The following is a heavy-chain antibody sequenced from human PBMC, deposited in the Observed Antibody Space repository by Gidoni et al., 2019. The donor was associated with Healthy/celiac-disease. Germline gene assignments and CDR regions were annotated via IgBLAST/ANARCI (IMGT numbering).Heavy chain of an antibody. D-gene: IGHD2-21*02. V-gene: IGHV4-61*02. CDR3: ARAEVVVTAIYAFDI. J-gene: IGHJ3*02. CDR2: IYTSGST. CDR1: GGSISSGSYY. Sequence: QVQLQESGPGLVKPSQTLSLTFTVPGGSISSGSYYWSWIRQPAGKGLEWIGRIYTSGSTNYNPSLKSRVTISVDTSKNQFSLKLSSVTAADTAVYYCARAEVVVTAIYAFDIWGQGTMVTVSS.